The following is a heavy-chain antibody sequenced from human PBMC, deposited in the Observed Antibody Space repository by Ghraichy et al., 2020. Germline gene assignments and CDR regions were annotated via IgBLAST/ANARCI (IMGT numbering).Heavy chain of an antibody. J-gene: IGHJ3*02. CDR3: VKSTGGYSYGHLINAFDI. CDR1: GFTFSSYA. D-gene: IGHD5-18*01. CDR2: ISSNGGST. Sequence: GGSLRLSCSASGFTFSSYAMHWVRQAPGKGLEYVSAISSNGGSTYYADSVKGRFTISRDNSKNTLYLQMSSLRAEDTAVYYCVKSTGGYSYGHLINAFDIWGQGKMVTVSS. V-gene: IGHV3-64D*06.